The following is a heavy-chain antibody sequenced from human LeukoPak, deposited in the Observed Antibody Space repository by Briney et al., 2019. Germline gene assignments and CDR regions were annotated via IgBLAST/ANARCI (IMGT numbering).Heavy chain of an antibody. CDR1: GYTFTGHY. D-gene: IGHD2-8*01. V-gene: IGHV1-2*02. Sequence: ASVKVSCKASGYTFTGHYIHWIRQAPGQGLEWMAWINPNSGGTKYAQKFQGRLTVTRDTSTSTAYMELSGLRADDAAAYYCARVDYCTKGVCINFDLWGQGTLVTVSS. CDR3: ARVDYCTKGVCINFDL. CDR2: INPNSGGT. J-gene: IGHJ4*02.